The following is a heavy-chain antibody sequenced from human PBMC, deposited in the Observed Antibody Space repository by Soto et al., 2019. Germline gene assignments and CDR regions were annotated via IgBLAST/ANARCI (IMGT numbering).Heavy chain of an antibody. D-gene: IGHD6-19*01. V-gene: IGHV1-18*04. CDR2: ISAYNGNT. Sequence: ASVKVSCKASGYTFTSYGISWVRQAPGQGLEWMGWISAYNGNTNYALKLQGRVTMTTDTSTSTAYMELRSLRSDDTAVYYCARVEIAVAGSQGRDNWFDPWGQGTLVTVSS. J-gene: IGHJ5*02. CDR3: ARVEIAVAGSQGRDNWFDP. CDR1: GYTFTSYG.